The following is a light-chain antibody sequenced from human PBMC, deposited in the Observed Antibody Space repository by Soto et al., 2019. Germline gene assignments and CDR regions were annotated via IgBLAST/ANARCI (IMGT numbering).Light chain of an antibody. CDR3: QQCNTYPIT. Sequence: AIQLTQSPSSLSASVGDRVTITCRASQDIRGALAWYQQKPGKAPKFLIFDVSTLQSGVPSTFSGSVYGTDFTLTISSLHPEYFGTYYCQQCNTYPITSGQGTRLEIK. CDR1: QDIRGA. V-gene: IGKV1-13*02. J-gene: IGKJ5*01. CDR2: DVS.